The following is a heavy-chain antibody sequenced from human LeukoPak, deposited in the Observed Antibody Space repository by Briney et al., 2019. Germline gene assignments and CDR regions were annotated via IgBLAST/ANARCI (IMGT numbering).Heavy chain of an antibody. V-gene: IGHV1-46*01. CDR3: ARGGTNWNADYYYMDV. D-gene: IGHD1-1*01. CDR1: GYTFTSYY. CDR2: INPTGGST. J-gene: IGHJ6*03. Sequence: ASVKVSCKASGYTFTSYYMHWVRQAPGQGLEWMGLINPTGGSTGYAQKFQGRVTMTRDMSTSTDYMELSSLRSEDTAIYYCARGGTNWNADYYYMDVWGKGTTVTVSS.